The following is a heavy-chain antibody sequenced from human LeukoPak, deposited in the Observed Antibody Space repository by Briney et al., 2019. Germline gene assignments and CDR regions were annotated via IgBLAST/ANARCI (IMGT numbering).Heavy chain of an antibody. CDR2: IKQDGSEK. CDR1: GFTFSNYW. Sequence: GGSLRLSCVVSGFTFSNYWMSSVRQAPGKGLQWVANIKQDGSEKYYVDSVKGRFTMSRDNAKNSLYLQMNSLRAEDTAVYYCARVQWELRGVGSYFEYWGQGALVTVSS. CDR3: ARVQWELRGVGSYFEY. V-gene: IGHV3-7*01. D-gene: IGHD1-26*01. J-gene: IGHJ4*02.